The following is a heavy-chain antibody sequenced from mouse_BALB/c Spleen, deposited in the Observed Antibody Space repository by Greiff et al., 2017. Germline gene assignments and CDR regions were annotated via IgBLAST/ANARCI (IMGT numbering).Heavy chain of an antibody. D-gene: IGHD2-4*01. V-gene: IGHV1S135*01. CDR2: IDPYNGGT. CDR1: GYSFTGYN. J-gene: IGHJ4*01. CDR3: ARGNYDYDDAMDY. Sequence: EVQLQQSGPELGKPGASVKISCKASGYSFTGYNMYWVKQSHRKSLEWIGYIDPYNGGTSYNQKSKGKATLTVDKSSSTAYMHLNSLTSEDSAIYYCARGNYDYDDAMDYWGQGTSVTVSS.